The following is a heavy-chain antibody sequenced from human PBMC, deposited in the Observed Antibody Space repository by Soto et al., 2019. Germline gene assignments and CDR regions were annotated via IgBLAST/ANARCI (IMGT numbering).Heavy chain of an antibody. Sequence: QVQLVESGGGVVQPGRSLRLSCAASGFTFSSYGMHWVRQAPGKGLEWVAVISYDGSNKCYADSVKGRFTISRDNSKNTLYLQMNSLRAEDTAVYYCAKIWGSYRYTGVNWFDPWGQGTLVTVSS. CDR3: AKIWGSYRYTGVNWFDP. J-gene: IGHJ5*02. CDR2: ISYDGSNK. D-gene: IGHD3-16*02. CDR1: GFTFSSYG. V-gene: IGHV3-30*18.